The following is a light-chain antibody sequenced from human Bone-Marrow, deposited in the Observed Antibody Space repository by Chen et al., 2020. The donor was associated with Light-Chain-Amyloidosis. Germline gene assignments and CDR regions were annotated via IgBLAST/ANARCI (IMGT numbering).Light chain of an antibody. CDR1: QTISSNY. CDR3: QQYGTSPLT. V-gene: IGKV3-20*01. Sequence: DIVLTQSPGTLSLSPEEGANLSCRASQTISSNYLTWYQQKFGQAPRLLIYGSSSRATGIPDRFTGSGSGTDFTLTINRLEPEDFAMYYCQQYGTSPLTFGGGTKVEIK. J-gene: IGKJ4*01. CDR2: GSS.